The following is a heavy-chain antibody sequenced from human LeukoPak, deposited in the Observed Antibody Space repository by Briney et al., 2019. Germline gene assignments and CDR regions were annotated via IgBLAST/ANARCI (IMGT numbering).Heavy chain of an antibody. J-gene: IGHJ4*02. D-gene: IGHD7-27*01. CDR2: IKQDGSEK. V-gene: IGHV3-7*04. CDR1: GFIFSDAW. CDR3: GRFTRSGDSVY. Sequence: GGSLRLSCAASGFIFSDAWMSWVRRAPGKGLEWVANIKQDGSEKQYVDSVKGRFAISRDNAENSLYLQMNSLKAEDTAVYYCGRFTRSGDSVYWGQGTLVTVSS.